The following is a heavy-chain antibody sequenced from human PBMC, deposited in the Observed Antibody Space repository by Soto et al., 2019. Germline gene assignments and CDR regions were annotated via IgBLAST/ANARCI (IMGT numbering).Heavy chain of an antibody. CDR1: GGSIRSGGYR. Sequence: QVQLQESGPGLVTSSQTLYLTCTVSGGSIRSGGYRWSWIRQHPGKGLEWIGFIYYSGTTKYNPSLKSRLSISMDKSNNQFSLELSSVTAADTAVYYCARGDYYDSSGFEFWGQGILVIVSS. V-gene: IGHV4-31*03. D-gene: IGHD3-22*01. CDR3: ARGDYYDSSGFEF. CDR2: IYYSGTT. J-gene: IGHJ4*02.